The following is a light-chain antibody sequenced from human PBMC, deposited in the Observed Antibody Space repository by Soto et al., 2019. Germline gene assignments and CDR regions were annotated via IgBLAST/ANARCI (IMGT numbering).Light chain of an antibody. Sequence: DIPVTQSPSSVSASVGDRVTITCRASQGLVNWLAWYQQKPGKAPKLLIDAASSFQSGVPSRFSGSGSGTDFTLTISSLQPEDFATYYCQQTSSFPLTFGGGTKVEIK. CDR3: QQTSSFPLT. V-gene: IGKV1-12*01. CDR1: QGLVNW. J-gene: IGKJ4*01. CDR2: AAS.